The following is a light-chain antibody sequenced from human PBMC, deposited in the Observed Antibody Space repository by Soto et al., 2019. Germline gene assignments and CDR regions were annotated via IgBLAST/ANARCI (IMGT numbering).Light chain of an antibody. CDR2: DVS. J-gene: IGLJ1*01. Sequence: QSALTQPASVSGSPGQSITISCTGTSSDIGDSNYVSWYQQHPGKAPKLVIYDVSNRPSGVSNRFSGSKSANTASLTISGLQAEDEADYYCSSFRSSSTSYVLGTGTKVTDL. CDR3: SSFRSSSTSYV. V-gene: IGLV2-14*03. CDR1: SSDIGDSNY.